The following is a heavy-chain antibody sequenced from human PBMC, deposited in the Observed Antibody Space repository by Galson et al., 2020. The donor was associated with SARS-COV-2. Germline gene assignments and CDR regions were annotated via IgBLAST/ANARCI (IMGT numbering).Heavy chain of an antibody. CDR2: INPNSGGT. J-gene: IGHJ6*02. CDR3: ARKGYSGYDVLLGYYYYGMDV. Sequence: ASVKVSCKASGYTFTGYYMHWVRQAPGQGLEWMGWINPNSGGTNYAQKFQGRVTMTRDTSISTAYMELSRLRSDDTAMYYCARKGYSGYDVLLGYYYYGMDVWGQGTTVTVSS. D-gene: IGHD5-12*01. V-gene: IGHV1-2*02. CDR1: GYTFTGYY.